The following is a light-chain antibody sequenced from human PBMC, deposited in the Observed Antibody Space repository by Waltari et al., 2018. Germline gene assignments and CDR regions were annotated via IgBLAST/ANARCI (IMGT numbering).Light chain of an antibody. CDR2: DAS. J-gene: IGKJ4*01. Sequence: EVVLTQSPATLSLSPGERATLSCRASQSVSAYLAWYQQKPGQAPRLLIYDASNRATGIPARFSGSGSGTDFTLTISSLEPEDFAVYYCHQRTSWPLTFGGWTKVEI. CDR1: QSVSAY. V-gene: IGKV3-11*01. CDR3: HQRTSWPLT.